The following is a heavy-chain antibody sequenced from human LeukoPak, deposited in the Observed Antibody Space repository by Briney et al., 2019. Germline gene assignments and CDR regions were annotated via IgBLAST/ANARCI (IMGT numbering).Heavy chain of an antibody. Sequence: GASVKVSCKASGYTFTSYGISWVRQAPGQGLEWMGWISAYNGNTNYAQKLQGRVTMTTDTSTSTAYMELRSLRSDDTAVYHCARDCSSTSCFYVFDYWGQGTLVTVSS. D-gene: IGHD2-2*01. J-gene: IGHJ4*02. CDR1: GYTFTSYG. CDR2: ISAYNGNT. CDR3: ARDCSSTSCFYVFDY. V-gene: IGHV1-18*01.